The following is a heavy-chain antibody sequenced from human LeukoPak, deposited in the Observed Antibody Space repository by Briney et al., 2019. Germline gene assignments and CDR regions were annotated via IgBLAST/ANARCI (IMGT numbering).Heavy chain of an antibody. D-gene: IGHD6-13*01. J-gene: IGHJ6*03. V-gene: IGHV4-59*01. CDR1: GGSISSYY. CDR3: ARVGGSWPRSGYYYYMDV. CDR2: IYYSGST. Sequence: SETLSLTCTVSGGSISSYYWSWIRQPPGKGLEWIGYIYYSGSTNYNPSLKSRVTISVDTSKNQFSLKLSSVTAADTAVYYCARVGGSWPRSGYYYYMDVWGKGTTVTVSS.